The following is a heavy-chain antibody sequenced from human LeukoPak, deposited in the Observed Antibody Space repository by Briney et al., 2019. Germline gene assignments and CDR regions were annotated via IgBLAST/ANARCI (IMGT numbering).Heavy chain of an antibody. CDR2: ISAYNGNT. D-gene: IGHD6-13*01. J-gene: IGHJ4*02. CDR1: GYTFTGYY. Sequence: ASVKVSCKASGYTFTGYYMHWVRQAPGQGLEWMGWISAYNGNTNYAQKLQGRVTMTTDTSTSTAYMELRSLRSDDTAVYYCARGSRYIAAAGTFDYWGQGTLVTVSS. CDR3: ARGSRYIAAAGTFDY. V-gene: IGHV1-18*04.